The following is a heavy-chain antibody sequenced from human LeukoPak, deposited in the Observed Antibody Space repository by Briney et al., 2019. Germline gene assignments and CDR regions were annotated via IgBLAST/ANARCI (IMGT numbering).Heavy chain of an antibody. D-gene: IGHD3-22*01. V-gene: IGHV3-21*01. J-gene: IGHJ3*02. CDR3: ARVLYYDEGVAFDI. Sequence: PGGSLRLSCAASGITFSSYSMNWVRQAPGKGLEWVSSISSSSSYIYYADSVKGRFTISRDNAKNSLYLQMNSLRAEDTAVYYCARVLYYDEGVAFDIWGQGTMVTVSS. CDR2: ISSSSSYI. CDR1: GITFSSYS.